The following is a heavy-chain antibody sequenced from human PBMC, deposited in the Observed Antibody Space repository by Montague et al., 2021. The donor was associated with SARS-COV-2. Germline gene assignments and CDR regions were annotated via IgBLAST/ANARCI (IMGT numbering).Heavy chain of an antibody. CDR1: GDSVSSNIVT. V-gene: IGHV6-1*01. D-gene: IGHD2-2*01. Sequence: CAISGDSVSSNIVTRNWIRQSPSRGLERLGRTYYRSKWYNDYAESVKSRITIDPDTSKHQFSLHLNSVTPEDTAVYYCARIPVGSKYYFDFWGQGTLVTVSS. J-gene: IGHJ4*02. CDR2: TYYRSKWYN. CDR3: ARIPVGSKYYFDF.